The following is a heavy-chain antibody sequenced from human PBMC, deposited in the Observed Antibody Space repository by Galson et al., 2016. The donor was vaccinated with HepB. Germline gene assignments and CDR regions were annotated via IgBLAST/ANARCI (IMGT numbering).Heavy chain of an antibody. D-gene: IGHD2-2*01. CDR1: GFIVSDNY. Sequence: SLRLSCAGSGFIVSDNYMSWVRQAPGKGLEWVSVIYSGGKTYFADSVKGRFSISRDSAKNTLFLHMNSLRAEDTAVYYCARVRCISPTCHDFDCWGQGTLVTVSS. J-gene: IGHJ4*02. CDR3: ARVRCISPTCHDFDC. V-gene: IGHV3-53*01. CDR2: IYSGGKT.